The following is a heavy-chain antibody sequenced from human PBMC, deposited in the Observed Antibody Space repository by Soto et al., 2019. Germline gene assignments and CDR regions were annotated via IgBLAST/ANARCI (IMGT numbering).Heavy chain of an antibody. CDR1: GGSVNSHA. Sequence: QVQLEQSGAEVKKAGSSVKVSCKAFGGSVNSHAISWVRQAPGQGLEWMGGIIPMFGTPNYAQKFQAGVTISAGESTSTVDLDLSSLRSEDTALYYCARSRNVAEFNDYGGNYHGFDIWGQGTMVTVSS. J-gene: IGHJ3*02. CDR3: ARSRNVAEFNDYGGNYHGFDI. V-gene: IGHV1-69*01. CDR2: IIPMFGTP. D-gene: IGHD4-17*01.